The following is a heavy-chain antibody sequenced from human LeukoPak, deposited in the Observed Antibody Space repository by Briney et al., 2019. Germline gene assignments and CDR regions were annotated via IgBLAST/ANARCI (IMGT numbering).Heavy chain of an antibody. CDR1: GFSITSGCF. CDR3: ARPPDSSDYGAAFDS. Sequence: SETLSLTCAVSGFSITSGCFWGWIRQPPGKGLEWIGSIYHSGTTYYNPSLKSRVIISVDTSKNQFSLGLTSVTAADTAVYYCARPPDSSDYGAAFDSWGQGTLVTVSS. CDR2: IYHSGTT. V-gene: IGHV4-38-2*01. J-gene: IGHJ4*02. D-gene: IGHD4-11*01.